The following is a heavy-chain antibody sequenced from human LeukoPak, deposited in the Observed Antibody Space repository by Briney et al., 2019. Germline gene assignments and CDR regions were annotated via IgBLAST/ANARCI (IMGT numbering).Heavy chain of an antibody. V-gene: IGHV3-30*18. Sequence: GRSLRLSCAASGFTFSSYGMHWVRQAPGKGLEWVAVISYDRSNKYYADSVKGRFTISRDNSKNTLYLQMKSLRAEDTAVYYCAKDDPIFGVLDNWGQGSLVTVSP. CDR1: GFTFSSYG. J-gene: IGHJ4*02. CDR3: AKDDPIFGVLDN. CDR2: ISYDRSNK. D-gene: IGHD3-3*01.